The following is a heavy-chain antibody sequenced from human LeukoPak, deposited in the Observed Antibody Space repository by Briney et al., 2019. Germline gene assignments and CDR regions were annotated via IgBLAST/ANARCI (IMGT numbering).Heavy chain of an antibody. D-gene: IGHD4-23*01. J-gene: IGHJ4*02. CDR1: GDTSFTYG. Sequence: ASPKVSSAASGDTSFTYGVTRVRQAPGQGLGWMGWISTYIGITIAQKSQGRVTLTTDTSTSTAYMELRSLSSDDTAVYYCARQYGGNSGSLDDWGQGTLVTVSS. CDR3: ARQYGGNSGSLDD. V-gene: IGHV1-18*01. CDR2: ISTYIGIT.